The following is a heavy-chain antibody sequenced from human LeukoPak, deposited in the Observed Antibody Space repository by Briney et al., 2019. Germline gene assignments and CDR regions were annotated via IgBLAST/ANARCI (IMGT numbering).Heavy chain of an antibody. CDR2: IIPILGIA. CDR3: ARGQDSSGYLFDY. D-gene: IGHD3-22*01. V-gene: IGHV1-69*04. J-gene: IGHJ4*02. Sequence: GASVKVSCKASGGTFSSYAISWVRQAPGQGLEWMGRIIPILGIANYAQKFQGRVTITADKSTSTAYMELSSLRSEDTAVYYCARGQDSSGYLFDYWGQGTLVTVSS. CDR1: GGTFSSYA.